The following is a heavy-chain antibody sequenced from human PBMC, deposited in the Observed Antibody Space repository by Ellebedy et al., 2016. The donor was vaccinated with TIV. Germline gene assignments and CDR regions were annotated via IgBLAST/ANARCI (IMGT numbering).Heavy chain of an antibody. CDR3: ARDSLVLWFGEPTNAPFDY. J-gene: IGHJ4*02. D-gene: IGHD3-10*01. CDR1: GYTFTSYG. Sequence: ASVKVSXXASGYTFTSYGISWVRQAPGQGLEWMGWISAYNGNTNYAQKLQGRVTMTTDTSTSTAYMELSSLRSEDTAVYYCARDSLVLWFGEPTNAPFDYWGQGTLVTVSS. CDR2: ISAYNGNT. V-gene: IGHV1-18*01.